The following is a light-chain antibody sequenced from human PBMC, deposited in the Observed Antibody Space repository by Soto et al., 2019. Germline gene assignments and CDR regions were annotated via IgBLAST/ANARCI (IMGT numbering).Light chain of an antibody. V-gene: IGKV1-39*01. CDR3: QQTYSTPPT. J-gene: IGKJ2*01. CDR1: QTISSY. Sequence: DIQMTQSPSSLSASVGDRVTITCRASQTISSYLNWYQQKPGKAPKLLIYAASSFQSGVPSRFSRSGSGTDFTLTISSLQPEDFATYYCQQTYSTPPTFGQGTKLEIK. CDR2: AAS.